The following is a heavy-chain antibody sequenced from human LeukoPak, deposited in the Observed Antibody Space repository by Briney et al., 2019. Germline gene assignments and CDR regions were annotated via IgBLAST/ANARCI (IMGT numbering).Heavy chain of an antibody. Sequence: GGSLRLSCVVSGFTFSIYNMNWVRQAPGKGLEWVSSISSGSSHIYYADSVKGRFTISRDNSKNTLYLQMNSLRAEDTAVYYCARDGVVVAATPPYYYDSSGYYYVDYWGQGTLVTVSS. J-gene: IGHJ4*02. CDR1: GFTFSIYN. V-gene: IGHV3-21*01. CDR2: ISSGSSHI. D-gene: IGHD3-22*01. CDR3: ARDGVVVAATPPYYYDSSGYYYVDY.